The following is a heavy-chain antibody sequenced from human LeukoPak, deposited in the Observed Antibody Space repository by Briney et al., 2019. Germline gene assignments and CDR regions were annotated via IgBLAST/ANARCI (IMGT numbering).Heavy chain of an antibody. CDR2: ISRSATTI. Sequence: GGSLRLSCAASGFTFSSYEMNWVRQAPGKGLEWVSSISRSATTIYYADSVKGRSTISRDNAKNSLYLQMNSLRAEDTAVYFCARVGALSSSWLLYWGQGTLVTVSS. CDR1: GFTFSSYE. CDR3: ARVGALSSSWLLY. D-gene: IGHD6-13*01. J-gene: IGHJ4*02. V-gene: IGHV3-48*03.